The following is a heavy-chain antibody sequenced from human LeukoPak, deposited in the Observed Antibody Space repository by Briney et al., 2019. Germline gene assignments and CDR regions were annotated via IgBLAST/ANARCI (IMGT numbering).Heavy chain of an antibody. D-gene: IGHD3-22*01. CDR2: INHSGST. Sequence: SETLSLTCAVYGGSFSGYYWSWIRQPPGKGLEWIGEINHSGSTNYNPSLKSRVTISVDTSKNQFSLKLSSVTAADTAVYYCAREGDYYDSSAPEYFQHWGQGILVTVSS. V-gene: IGHV4-34*01. CDR1: GGSFSGYY. J-gene: IGHJ1*01. CDR3: AREGDYYDSSAPEYFQH.